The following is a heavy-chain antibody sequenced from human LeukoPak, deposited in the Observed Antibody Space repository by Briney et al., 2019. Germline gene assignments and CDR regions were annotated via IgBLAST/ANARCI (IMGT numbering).Heavy chain of an antibody. J-gene: IGHJ4*02. V-gene: IGHV3-11*05. D-gene: IGHD3-22*01. Sequence: GGSLRLSCAASGFTFSEYYISWIRQAPGKGLEWVSYISTSISHRNYADSVKGRFTISRDNAKNSLYLQLDGRSTEEEASYYCAREVHASRGYYYGYWGQGTLVTVSS. CDR1: GFTFSEYY. CDR3: AREVHASRGYYYGY. CDR2: ISTSISHR.